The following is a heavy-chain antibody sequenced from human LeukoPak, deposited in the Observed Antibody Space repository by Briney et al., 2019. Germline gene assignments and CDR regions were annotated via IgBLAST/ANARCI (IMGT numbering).Heavy chain of an antibody. D-gene: IGHD6-13*01. CDR3: ATAIAAAGRRAPFVY. Sequence: ASVKVSCKVSGYTLNELSMHWVRQAPGKGLEWMGGFDPEDGETIYAQKFQGRVTMTEDTSTDTAYVELSSLRSEDTAVYYCATAIAAAGRRAPFVYWGQGTLVTVSS. CDR2: FDPEDGET. J-gene: IGHJ4*02. CDR1: GYTLNELS. V-gene: IGHV1-24*01.